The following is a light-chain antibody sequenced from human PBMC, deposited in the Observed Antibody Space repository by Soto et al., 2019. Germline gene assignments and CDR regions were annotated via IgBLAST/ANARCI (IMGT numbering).Light chain of an antibody. CDR2: EVS. CDR3: SSFASTTSVL. Sequence: QSALTQPASVSASPGKSITISCTGTSSDVGGYNYVSWYQQHPGKAPKLIIFEVSTRPSGISNRFSGSKSGNTASLTISGLQAEDEADYYCSSFASTTSVLFGGGTKLTVL. V-gene: IGLV2-14*01. CDR1: SSDVGGYNY. J-gene: IGLJ2*01.